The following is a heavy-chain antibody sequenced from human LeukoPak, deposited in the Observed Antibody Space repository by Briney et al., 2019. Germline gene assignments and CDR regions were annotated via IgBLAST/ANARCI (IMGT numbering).Heavy chain of an antibody. Sequence: GGSLRLSCAASGFTFSSHAMHWVRQAPGKGLEWVAVISYDGNSKYYADSVKGRFTISRDNSKNTLYLQMNSLRAEDTDVYYCASGTIFGTYGAPFDYWGQGTLVTVSS. CDR3: ASGTIFGTYGAPFDY. CDR1: GFTFSSHA. V-gene: IGHV3-30*01. D-gene: IGHD2-8*01. J-gene: IGHJ4*02. CDR2: ISYDGNSK.